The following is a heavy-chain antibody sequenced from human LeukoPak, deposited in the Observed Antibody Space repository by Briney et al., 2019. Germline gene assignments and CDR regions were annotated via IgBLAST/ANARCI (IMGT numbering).Heavy chain of an antibody. CDR2: ISGSGGST. D-gene: IGHD3-10*02. CDR1: GFTFSTYD. J-gene: IGHJ4*02. Sequence: GSLSLSSAASGFTFSTYDMSWVRQAPGKGLEWVSAISGSGGSTFYADSVKGRFTISRDNSKNTVYLQMNSLRAEDTAVYYCARMLGGGYTGLFDCWGQGTLVTVSS. V-gene: IGHV3-23*01. CDR3: ARMLGGGYTGLFDC.